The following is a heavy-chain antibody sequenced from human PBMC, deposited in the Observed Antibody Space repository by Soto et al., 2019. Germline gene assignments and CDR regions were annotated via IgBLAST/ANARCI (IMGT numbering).Heavy chain of an antibody. CDR1: GGTFSSYA. CDR3: ARDRSSSGGNSWHY. D-gene: IGHD6-6*01. Sequence: VKVSCKASGGTFSSYAISWVRQAPGQGLEWMGGIIPIFGTANYAQKFQGRVTITADESTSTAYMELSSLRSEDTAVYYCARDRSSSGGNSWHYWGQGTLVTVSS. V-gene: IGHV1-69*13. J-gene: IGHJ4*02. CDR2: IIPIFGTA.